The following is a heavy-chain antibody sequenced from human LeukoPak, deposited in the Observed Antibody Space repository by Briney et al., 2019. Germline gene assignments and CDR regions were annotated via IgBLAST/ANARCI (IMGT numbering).Heavy chain of an antibody. D-gene: IGHD3-22*01. Sequence: SETLSLTCAVYGGSFSGYYWSWIRQPPGKGLEWIGEISHSGSTNYNPSLKSRVTISVDTSKNQFSLKLSSVTAADTAVYYCARAMRYYYDSSGLYYWGQGTLVTVSS. CDR3: ARAMRYYYDSSGLYY. V-gene: IGHV4-34*01. CDR1: GGSFSGYY. CDR2: ISHSGST. J-gene: IGHJ4*02.